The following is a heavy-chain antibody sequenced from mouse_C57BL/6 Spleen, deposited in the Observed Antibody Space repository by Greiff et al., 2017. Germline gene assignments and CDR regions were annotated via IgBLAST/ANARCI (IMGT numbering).Heavy chain of an antibody. CDR2: IHPSSGST. D-gene: IGHD1-1*01. CDR1: GYTFTSYW. CDR3: ERNGAVVATDWYFDV. Sequence: QVQLQQPGAELVKPGASVKLSCKASGYTFTSYWMHWVKQRPGQGLEWIGMIHPSSGSTNYNEKFKSKATMTVVKSYSTAYLQLSSLTSEDSAVYYRERNGAVVATDWYFDVWGTGTSVTVSS. J-gene: IGHJ1*03. V-gene: IGHV1-64*01.